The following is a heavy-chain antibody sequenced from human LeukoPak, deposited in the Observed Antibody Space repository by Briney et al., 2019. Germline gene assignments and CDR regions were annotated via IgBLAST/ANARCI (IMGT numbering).Heavy chain of an antibody. D-gene: IGHD2-2*02. CDR1: GGSIISGGYY. CDR2: IYYSGST. Sequence: SQTLSLTCTVSGGSIISGGYYWSWIRQHPGKGLEWIGYIYYSGSTYYNPSLKSRVTISVDTSKNQFSLKLSSVTAADTAVYYCARFRCSSTSCYTGWIDPWGQGTLVTVSS. J-gene: IGHJ5*02. CDR3: ARFRCSSTSCYTGWIDP. V-gene: IGHV4-31*03.